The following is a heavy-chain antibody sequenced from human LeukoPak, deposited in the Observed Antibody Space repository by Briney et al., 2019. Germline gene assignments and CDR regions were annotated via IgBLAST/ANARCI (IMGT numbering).Heavy chain of an antibody. D-gene: IGHD6-19*01. CDR1: GFTFTSSA. J-gene: IGHJ4*02. V-gene: IGHV1-58*01. Sequence: SVKVSCKASGFTFTSSAVQWVRQARGQRLEWIGWIVVGSGNTNYAQKFQERVTITRDMSTSTAYMELSSLRSEDTAVYYCAADAFVPGIAVAGTGYWGQGTLVTVSS. CDR3: AADAFVPGIAVAGTGY. CDR2: IVVGSGNT.